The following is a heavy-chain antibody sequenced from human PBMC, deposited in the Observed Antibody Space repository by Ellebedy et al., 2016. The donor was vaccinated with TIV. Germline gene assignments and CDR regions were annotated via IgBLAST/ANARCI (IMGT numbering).Heavy chain of an antibody. V-gene: IGHV3-7*01. CDR2: IRQDGGGK. Sequence: GESLKISCAASGFSFSSYWMSWVRQAPGKGLEWVANIRQDGGGKYYVDSVKGRFTISRDNAKNSLYLQMNSLRADDTSVYYCATDGSYGDFRSPAHAFVMWGQGTMVSVSS. J-gene: IGHJ3*02. CDR3: ATDGSYGDFRSPAHAFVM. CDR1: GFSFSSYW. D-gene: IGHD4-17*01.